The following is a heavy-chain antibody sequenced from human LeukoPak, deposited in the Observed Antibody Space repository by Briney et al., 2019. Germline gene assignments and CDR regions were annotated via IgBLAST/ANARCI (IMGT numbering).Heavy chain of an antibody. Sequence: GGSLRLSCAASGFTFSSYAMSWVRQAPGKGLEWVSAISDSGNTYYADSVKGRFTISRDNSKNTLCMKMNSLRAEDTAVYYCEKGGGYGSGTYYNFDYWGQGTLVTVSS. D-gene: IGHD3-10*01. J-gene: IGHJ4*02. CDR3: EKGGGYGSGTYYNFDY. CDR1: GFTFSSYA. CDR2: ISDSGNT. V-gene: IGHV3-23*01.